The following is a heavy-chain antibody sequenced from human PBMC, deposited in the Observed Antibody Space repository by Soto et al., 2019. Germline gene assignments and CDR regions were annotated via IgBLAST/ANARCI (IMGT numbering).Heavy chain of an antibody. J-gene: IGHJ3*02. D-gene: IGHD1-1*01. CDR1: GGSISTYF. Sequence: QVQLQESGPGLVRPSETLSLTCTVSGGSISTYFWNWIRQSPGKGLEWIGYIDYSGLTTYNPSLKSRVTLSVDTSKNQFSLKLTSVTAADTALYYCARLGQEQAAFDIWGQGTVVTVSS. CDR2: IDYSGLT. CDR3: ARLGQEQAAFDI. V-gene: IGHV4-59*08.